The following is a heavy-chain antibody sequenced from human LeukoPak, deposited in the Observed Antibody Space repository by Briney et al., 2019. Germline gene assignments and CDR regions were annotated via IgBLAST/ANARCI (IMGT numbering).Heavy chain of an antibody. CDR3: ARDRSYYGSGSYYWANWFDS. J-gene: IGHJ5*01. CDR2: IKQDGSEK. Sequence: GGSLRLSCAASGFTFSSYWMSWVRQAPGKGLEWVANIKQDGSEKYYVDSVKGRFTISRDNAKNSLYLQMNSLRAEDTAVYYCARDRSYYGSGSYYWANWFDSWGQGTLVTVSS. V-gene: IGHV3-7*01. D-gene: IGHD3-10*01. CDR1: GFTFSSYW.